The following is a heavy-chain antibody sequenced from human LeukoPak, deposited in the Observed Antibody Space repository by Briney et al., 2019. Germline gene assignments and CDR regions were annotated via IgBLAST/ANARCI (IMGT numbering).Heavy chain of an antibody. CDR3: ARDLTDYGDYEVY. V-gene: IGHV4-61*02. J-gene: IGHJ4*02. CDR2: SSTSGST. D-gene: IGHD4-17*01. CDR1: GYSLSSDYY. Sequence: SETLSLTCTVSGYSLSSDYYWNWIRQPAGEGLVWIGRSSTSGSTSYNPSFKSRVTISVDTSKNQFSLNLTSVSAADTAVYYCARDLTDYGDYEVYWSQGALVTVSS.